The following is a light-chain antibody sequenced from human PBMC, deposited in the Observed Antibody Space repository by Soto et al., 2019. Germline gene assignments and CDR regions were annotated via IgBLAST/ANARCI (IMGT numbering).Light chain of an antibody. J-gene: IGLJ1*01. CDR3: ISYTSSSTSYV. V-gene: IGLV2-14*01. Sequence: QSVRTQPASVSWSPGQSITISCTGTSSDVGGYNYVAWYQQHPGKVPRLMIYEVSNRPSGVSNRFSGSKSGSTASLTISGLQAEDEADYYCISYTSSSTSYVVGTGTKVTVL. CDR2: EVS. CDR1: SSDVGGYNY.